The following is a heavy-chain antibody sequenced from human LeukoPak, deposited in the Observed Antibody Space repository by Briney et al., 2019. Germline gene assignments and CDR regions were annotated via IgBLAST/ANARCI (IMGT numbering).Heavy chain of an antibody. CDR3: ARVSLAVADTLDY. D-gene: IGHD6-19*01. CDR1: GYTFTSYY. J-gene: IGHJ4*02. CDR2: INPNSGGT. Sequence: WASVKVSCKASGYTFTSYYMHWVRQAPGQGLEWMGWINPNSGGTNYAQKFQGRVTMTRDTSISTTYMELSRLRSDDTAVYYCARVSLAVADTLDYWGQGTLVTVSS. V-gene: IGHV1-2*02.